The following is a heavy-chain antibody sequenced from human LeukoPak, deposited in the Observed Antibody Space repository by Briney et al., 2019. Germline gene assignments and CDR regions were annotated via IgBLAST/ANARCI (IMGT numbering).Heavy chain of an antibody. V-gene: IGHV3-74*01. J-gene: IGHJ4*02. CDR2: TNLHGTTV. CDR3: ASGYTYVRLGDH. CDR1: GLSFSNYW. Sequence: GGSLRLSCAVSGLSFSNYWMHWVRQAPGKGLVWVARTNLHGTTVDYADSVKGRFTISRDNAKNTLFLQMNSLRAKDTAVYYCASGYTYVRLGDHWGQGTLVTVSS. D-gene: IGHD5-18*01.